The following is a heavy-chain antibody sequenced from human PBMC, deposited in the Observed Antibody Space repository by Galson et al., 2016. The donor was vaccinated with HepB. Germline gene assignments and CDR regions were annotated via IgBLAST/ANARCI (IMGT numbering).Heavy chain of an antibody. V-gene: IGHV3-33*01. CDR1: GFRFSDYI. CDR3: ARDAFPDDACDI. J-gene: IGHJ3*02. Sequence: SLRLSCAASGFRFSDYIMSWVRQAPGKGLEWVAVIWYDGSNQYYAYSVKGRFTISRDISKNTLYLQMNSLRAEDTALYYCARDAFPDDACDIWGQGTMVTVSS. CDR2: IWYDGSNQ. D-gene: IGHD3-16*01.